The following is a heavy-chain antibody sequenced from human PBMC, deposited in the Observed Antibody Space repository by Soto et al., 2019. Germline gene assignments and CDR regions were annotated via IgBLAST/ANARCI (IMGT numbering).Heavy chain of an antibody. D-gene: IGHD3-10*01. Sequence: PGGSLRLSCAASGFTVSSNYMSWVRQAPGKGLEWVSVIYSGGSTYYADSVKGRFTISRDNSKNTLYLQMNSLRAEDTAVYYCAKDLPELLPLYYMDVWGKGTTVTVSS. J-gene: IGHJ6*03. V-gene: IGHV3-66*01. CDR1: GFTVSSNY. CDR3: AKDLPELLPLYYMDV. CDR2: IYSGGST.